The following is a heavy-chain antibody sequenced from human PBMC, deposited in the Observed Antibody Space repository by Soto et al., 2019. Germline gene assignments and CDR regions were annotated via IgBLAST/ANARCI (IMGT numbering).Heavy chain of an antibody. CDR3: ASFCFSYACPAYPFHI. D-gene: IGHD2-21*01. Sequence: SETLSLTCAVSGGTTNSGGYYWSWIRQRPGEGLEWIGHIYYTGSTSYNPSLKSRFTISIDTSRNQFSLKLSSATAADTALYYCASFCFSYACPAYPFHIWGQGKMVTGSS. CDR2: IYYTGST. CDR1: GGTTNSGGYY. J-gene: IGHJ3*02. V-gene: IGHV4-31*11.